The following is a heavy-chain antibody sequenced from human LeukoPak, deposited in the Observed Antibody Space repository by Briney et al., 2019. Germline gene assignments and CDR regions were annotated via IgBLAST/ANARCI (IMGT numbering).Heavy chain of an antibody. CDR1: RGTFSIYA. J-gene: IGHJ4*02. CDR3: AINLGTDYVGDY. D-gene: IGHD4-17*01. CDR2: IIPIFGTA. Sequence: AVTVSCKPSRGTFSIYALSWVRQAPGQGLEWMGGIIPIFGTANYAQKLQGRVTITADESTSTAYIELRSLRSEDTAVYYCAINLGTDYVGDYWGQGALVTVSS. V-gene: IGHV1-69*13.